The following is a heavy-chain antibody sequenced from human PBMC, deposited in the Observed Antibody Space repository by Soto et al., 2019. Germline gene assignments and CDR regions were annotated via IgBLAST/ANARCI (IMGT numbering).Heavy chain of an antibody. Sequence: PSETLSLPCTVSGGSISSGDYYWSWIRQPPGKGMEWMGYIYYSGSTYYNPSLKSRVTTSVDTSKYQFSLKLSSVTAADTAVYYCARVRVDYYDSSGYYLFDYWGQGTLVTVSS. J-gene: IGHJ4*01. CDR3: ARVRVDYYDSSGYYLFDY. CDR1: GGSISSGDYY. CDR2: IYYSGST. D-gene: IGHD3-22*01. V-gene: IGHV4-30-4*01.